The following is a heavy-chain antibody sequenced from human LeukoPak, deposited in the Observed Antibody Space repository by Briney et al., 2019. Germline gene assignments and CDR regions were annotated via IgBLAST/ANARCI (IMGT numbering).Heavy chain of an antibody. D-gene: IGHD2-8*01. CDR2: LSGGGGST. V-gene: IGHV3-23*01. CDR1: GFTFSSYA. Sequence: GGSLRLSCAASGFTFSSYAMSWVRQAPGKGLEWVSALSGGGGSTFYTDSAKGRFTISRDNSKNTLYLQMSSLRAEDTAVYFCAKSSSGLGLNEHFDLWGRGTLVTVVS. J-gene: IGHJ2*01. CDR3: AKSSSGLGLNEHFDL.